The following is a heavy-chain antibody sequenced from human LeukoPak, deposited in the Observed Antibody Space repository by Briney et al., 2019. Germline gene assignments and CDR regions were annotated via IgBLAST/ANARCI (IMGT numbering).Heavy chain of an antibody. Sequence: SETLSLTCTVSGGSFSSGSSYWSWLRQHPVKGLEWIGYISFTGTTYYNLSLKSRVRISSDTSKNQFSLNLRSVSAADAAVYFCARWGEDVKDSFDVWGQGTLVTVSS. V-gene: IGHV4-31*03. J-gene: IGHJ3*01. D-gene: IGHD1-26*01. CDR2: ISFTGTT. CDR3: ARWGEDVKDSFDV. CDR1: GGSFSSGSSY.